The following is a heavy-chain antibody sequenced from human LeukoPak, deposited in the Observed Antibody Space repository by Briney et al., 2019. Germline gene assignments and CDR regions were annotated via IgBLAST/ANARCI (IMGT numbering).Heavy chain of an antibody. CDR3: ARAYYDSSAYHHAVYFDY. D-gene: IGHD3-22*01. CDR1: GYTFTGYY. V-gene: IGHV1-2*02. J-gene: IGHJ4*02. Sequence: GASVKVSCKASGYTFTGYYMHWVRQAPGQGLEWMGWINPNSGGTNYAQKFQGRVTMTKDTSTNTVYMDLSSLSSDDTAVYYCARAYYDSSAYHHAVYFDYWGQGTLVTVSS. CDR2: INPNSGGT.